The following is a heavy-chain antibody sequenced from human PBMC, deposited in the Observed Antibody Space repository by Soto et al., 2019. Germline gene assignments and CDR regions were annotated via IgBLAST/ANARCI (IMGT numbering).Heavy chain of an antibody. CDR2: ISHDESSK. V-gene: IGHV3-30*18. CDR1: GFTFSNYA. Sequence: QVQLVDSGGAVVQPGRSLRLSCTGSGFTFSNYAMHWVRQAPGKGLEWVAIISHDESSKYYAASVKDRFTISRDNSKNPLYLQMNSLGAEDTAVYYCAKGGGDERYCDYWGQGTLVTVSS. D-gene: IGHD3-16*01. J-gene: IGHJ4*02. CDR3: AKGGGDERYCDY.